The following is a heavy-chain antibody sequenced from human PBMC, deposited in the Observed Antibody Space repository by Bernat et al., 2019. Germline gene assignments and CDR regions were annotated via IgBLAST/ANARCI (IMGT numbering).Heavy chain of an antibody. J-gene: IGHJ5*02. CDR1: GGSISSGGYY. CDR2: IYYSGST. CDR3: VREAAAGRNWFDP. Sequence: QVQLQESGPGLVKPSQTLSLTCTVSGGSISSGGYYWSWIRQHPGKGLEWIGYIYYSGSTYYNPSLKSRVTISVDTSKNQFSLKLSSVTAADTAVYYCVREAAAGRNWFDPWGQGTLVTVSS. V-gene: IGHV4-31*03. D-gene: IGHD6-13*01.